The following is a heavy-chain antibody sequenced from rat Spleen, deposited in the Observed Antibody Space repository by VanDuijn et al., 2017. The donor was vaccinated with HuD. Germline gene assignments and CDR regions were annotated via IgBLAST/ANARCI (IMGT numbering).Heavy chain of an antibody. CDR3: TAGPYSALFDY. V-gene: IGHV10-5*01. J-gene: IGHJ2*01. CDR1: GFTFSNAA. D-gene: IGHD3-3*01. CDR2: IRTKPNNYAT. Sequence: VQVVESGGGLVQPKESLKISCAASGFTFSNAAMYWVRQAPGKGLEWVARIRTKPNNYATYYADSVKGRFTISRDDSKSMVYLQMDNLKTEDTAMYYCTAGPYSALFDYWGQGVMVTVSS.